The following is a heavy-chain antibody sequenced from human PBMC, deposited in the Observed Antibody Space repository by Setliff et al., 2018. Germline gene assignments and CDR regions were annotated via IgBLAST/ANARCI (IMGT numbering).Heavy chain of an antibody. CDR3: TRTCSGSGCYAGLES. Sequence: LRLSCAASGFTFSTYRMHWVRQAPGKGLEWVAVIWDDGGNKYHADSVKGRFTISRDNSKNTLYLQMNSLRPEETAVYYCTRTCSGSGCYAGLESWGQGTPVTVSS. V-gene: IGHV3-33*08. CDR1: GFTFSTYR. CDR2: IWDDGGNK. J-gene: IGHJ4*02. D-gene: IGHD2-15*01.